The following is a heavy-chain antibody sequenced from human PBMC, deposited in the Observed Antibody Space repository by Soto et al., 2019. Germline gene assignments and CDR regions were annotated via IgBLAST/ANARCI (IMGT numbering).Heavy chain of an antibody. V-gene: IGHV4-39*01. J-gene: IGHJ6*03. CDR3: ASLYYYGSGSYSPYYYYYYMDV. CDR1: GGSISSSSYY. CDR2: IYYSGST. D-gene: IGHD3-10*01. Sequence: SETLSLTCTVSGGSISSSSYYWGWIRQPPGKGLEWIGSIYYSGSTYYNPSLKGRVTISVDTSKNQFSLKLSSVTAADTAVYYCASLYYYGSGSYSPYYYYYYMDVWGKGTTVTVSS.